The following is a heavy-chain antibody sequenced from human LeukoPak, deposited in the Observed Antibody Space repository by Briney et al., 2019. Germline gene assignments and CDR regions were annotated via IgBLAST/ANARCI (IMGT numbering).Heavy chain of an antibody. Sequence: GGSLRLSCAASGFTFSSYWMHWVRQAPGKGLVWVSRINSDGSSTSYADSVKGRFTISRDNAKNTLYLQMNSLRAEDTAVYYCARDSQNYDFWSGYRIFDYWGQGTLVTVSS. CDR3: ARDSQNYDFWSGYRIFDY. CDR2: INSDGSST. D-gene: IGHD3-3*01. CDR1: GFTFSSYW. J-gene: IGHJ4*02. V-gene: IGHV3-74*01.